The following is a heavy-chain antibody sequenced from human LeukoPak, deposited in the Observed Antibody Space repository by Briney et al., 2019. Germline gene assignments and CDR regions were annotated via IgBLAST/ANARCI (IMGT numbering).Heavy chain of an antibody. D-gene: IGHD5-18*01. V-gene: IGHV4-38-2*02. CDR3: ARTTEGGYTYDYFYYYYMDV. J-gene: IGHJ6*03. CDR2: MYHTGST. Sequence: SETLSLTCTVSGYSMSSGYYWGWIRQPPERGLEWIGSMYHTGSTYYNPSLKSRVTISVDMSKNQFSLRLSSVTAADTAVYYCARTTEGGYTYDYFYYYYMDVWGKGTTVTISS. CDR1: GYSMSSGYY.